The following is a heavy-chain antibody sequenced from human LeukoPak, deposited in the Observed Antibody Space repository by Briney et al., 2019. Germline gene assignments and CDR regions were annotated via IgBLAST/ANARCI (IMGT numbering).Heavy chain of an antibody. CDR2: IWYDGSNK. CDR3: ANNFDY. Sequence: GGSLRLSCAASGFTFSSYAMHWVRQAPGKGLEWVAVIWYDGSNKYYADSVKGRFTISRDNSKNTLYLQMNSLRIEDTAVYYCANNFDYWGQGTLVTVSS. J-gene: IGHJ4*02. V-gene: IGHV3-33*08. CDR1: GFTFSSYA.